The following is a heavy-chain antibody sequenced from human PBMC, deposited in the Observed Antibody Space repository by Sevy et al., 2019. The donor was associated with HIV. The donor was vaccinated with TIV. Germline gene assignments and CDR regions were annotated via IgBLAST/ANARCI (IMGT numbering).Heavy chain of an antibody. CDR3: TTDTRTYYDILTGLNDY. J-gene: IGHJ4*02. V-gene: IGHV3-15*07. Sequence: GGSLRLSCAASGFTFSNAWMNWVRQAPGKGLEWVGRIKSKTDGGTTDYAAPVKGRFTISRDDSKDTLYLQMNSLKTEDTAGYFCTTDTRTYYDILTGLNDYWGQGTLVTVSS. D-gene: IGHD3-9*01. CDR1: GFTFSNAW. CDR2: IKSKTDGGTT.